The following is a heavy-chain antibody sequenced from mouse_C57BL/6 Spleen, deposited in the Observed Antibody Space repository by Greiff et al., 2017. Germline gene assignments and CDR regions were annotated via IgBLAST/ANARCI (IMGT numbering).Heavy chain of an antibody. CDR1: GYAFSSSW. Sequence: QVQLKESGPELVKPGASVKISCKASGYAFSSSWMNWVKQRHGKGLEWIGRIYPGDGDTNYNGKFKGKATLTADKSSSTAYMQLSSLTSEDSAVYFCARSMDYWGQGTSVTVSS. J-gene: IGHJ4*01. CDR3: ARSMDY. V-gene: IGHV1-82*01. CDR2: IYPGDGDT.